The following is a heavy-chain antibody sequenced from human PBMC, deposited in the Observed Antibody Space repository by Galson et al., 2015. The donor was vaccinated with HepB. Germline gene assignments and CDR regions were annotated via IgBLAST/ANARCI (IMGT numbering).Heavy chain of an antibody. CDR2: IYHSGST. Sequence: ETLSLTCAVSGGSISSSNWWSWVRQPPGKGLEWIGEIYHSGSTNYNPSLKSRVTISVDKSKNQFSLKLSSVTAADTAVYYCARDPDDSSGFEGAFDIWGQGTIVTVSS. D-gene: IGHD3-22*01. CDR1: GGSISSSNW. CDR3: ARDPDDSSGFEGAFDI. V-gene: IGHV4-4*02. J-gene: IGHJ3*02.